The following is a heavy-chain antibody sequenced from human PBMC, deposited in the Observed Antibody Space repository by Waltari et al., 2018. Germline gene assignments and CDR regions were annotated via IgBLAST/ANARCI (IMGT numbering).Heavy chain of an antibody. CDR3: AADAGYYGSGSYPYGMDV. J-gene: IGHJ6*02. Sequence: QVQLVQSGAEVKKPGSSVKVSCKASGGTFSSYAISWVRQAPGQGLAWMGGIVVGSGNTNYAQKFQERVTITRDMSTSTAYMELSSLRSEDTAVYYCAADAGYYGSGSYPYGMDVWGQGTTVTVSS. CDR1: GGTFSSYA. CDR2: IVVGSGNT. D-gene: IGHD3-10*01. V-gene: IGHV1-69*06.